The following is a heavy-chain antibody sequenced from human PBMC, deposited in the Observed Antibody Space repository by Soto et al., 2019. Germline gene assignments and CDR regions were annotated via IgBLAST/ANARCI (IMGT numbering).Heavy chain of an antibody. V-gene: IGHV5-51*01. CDR1: GYSFTSYW. J-gene: IGHJ6*02. D-gene: IGHD6-13*01. CDR3: ARRQAAAGILSGYGMDV. Sequence: GESLKISCKGSGYSFTSYWIGWVRQMPGKGLEWMGIIYPGDSDTRYSPSFQGQVTISADKSISTAYLQWSSLKASDTAMYYCARRQAAAGILSGYGMDVWGQGTTVTVSS. CDR2: IYPGDSDT.